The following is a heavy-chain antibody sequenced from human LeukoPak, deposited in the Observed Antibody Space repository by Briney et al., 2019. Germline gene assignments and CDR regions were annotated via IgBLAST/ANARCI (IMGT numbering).Heavy chain of an antibody. D-gene: IGHD6-19*01. CDR1: GFTFSSYA. J-gene: IGHJ4*02. CDR2: ISYDGSNK. V-gene: IGHV3-30-3*01. Sequence: GGSLRLSCAASGFTFSSYAMHWVRQAPGKGLEWVAVISYDGSNKYYADSVEGRFTISRDNSKNTLYLQMNSLRAEDTAVYYCARDLDSSGCFDYWGQGTLVTVSS. CDR3: ARDLDSSGCFDY.